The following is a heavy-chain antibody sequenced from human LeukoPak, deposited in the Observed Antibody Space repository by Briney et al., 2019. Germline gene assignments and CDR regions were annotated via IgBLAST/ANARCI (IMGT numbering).Heavy chain of an antibody. J-gene: IGHJ4*02. Sequence: SETLSLTCAVSGGSISSSSYYWDWIRQPPGKGLEWIGSIYYSGSTYYNPSLKSRVTISVDTSKNQFSLKLSSVTAADTAVYDCARHARMKLIHYDFWSGQFDYWGQGTLVTVSA. D-gene: IGHD3-3*01. CDR3: ARHARMKLIHYDFWSGQFDY. CDR1: GGSISSSSYY. V-gene: IGHV4-39*01. CDR2: IYYSGST.